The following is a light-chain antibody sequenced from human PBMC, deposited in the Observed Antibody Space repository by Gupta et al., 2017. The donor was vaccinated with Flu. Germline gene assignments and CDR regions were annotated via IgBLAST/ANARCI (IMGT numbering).Light chain of an antibody. J-gene: IGLJ2*01. Sequence: QSLLTQPPSVSAAPGQKVTISCPGTSSNIGHNYVSWYQQLPGTAPKVLIYENNKRPSGIPDRFSGSKSGTSATLGITGLQTGDEADYYCGTWDTSLGVGVFGGGTKLTVL. V-gene: IGLV1-51*02. CDR3: GTWDTSLGVGV. CDR1: SSNIGHNY. CDR2: ENN.